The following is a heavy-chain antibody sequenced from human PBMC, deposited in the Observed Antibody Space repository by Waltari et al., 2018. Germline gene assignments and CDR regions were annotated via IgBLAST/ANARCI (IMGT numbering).Heavy chain of an antibody. CDR1: GGSIRSYY. Sequence: QVQLQESGPGLVKPSETLSLTCTVSGGSIRSYYWSWIRQPPGRGLEWIGYIYYSGSTNYNPSLKSRVTISVDTSKNQFSLKLSSVTAADTAVYYCARERAGYDSYYYYYYGMDVWGQGTTVTVSS. J-gene: IGHJ6*02. CDR3: ARERAGYDSYYYYYYGMDV. CDR2: IYYSGST. D-gene: IGHD3-3*01. V-gene: IGHV4-59*01.